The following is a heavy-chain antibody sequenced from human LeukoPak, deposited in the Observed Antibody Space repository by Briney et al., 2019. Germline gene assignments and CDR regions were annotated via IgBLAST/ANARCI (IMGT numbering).Heavy chain of an antibody. J-gene: IGHJ5*02. CDR1: GGSFSSYY. CDR2: INHSGST. CDR3: ARGQPYDFWSGYYWYNWFDP. V-gene: IGHV4-34*01. D-gene: IGHD3-3*01. Sequence: SETLSLTCAVYGGSFSSYYWSWIRQPPGKGLEWIGEINHSGSTNYNPSLKSRVTISVDTSKNQFSLKLSSVTAADTAVYYCARGQPYDFWSGYYWYNWFDPWGQGTLVTVSS.